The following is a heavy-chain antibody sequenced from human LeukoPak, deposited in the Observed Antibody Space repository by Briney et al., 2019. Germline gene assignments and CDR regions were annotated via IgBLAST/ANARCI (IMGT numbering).Heavy chain of an antibody. Sequence: PSETLSLTCTVSGGSISSGSYYWSWFRHPAGKGLEWIGRIYTSGSTNYNPSLKSRVTISVDTSKNQFSLKLSSVTAADTAVYYCALDFDYWGQGTLVTVSS. CDR2: IYTSGST. V-gene: IGHV4-61*02. CDR1: GGSISSGSYY. CDR3: ALDFDY. J-gene: IGHJ4*02.